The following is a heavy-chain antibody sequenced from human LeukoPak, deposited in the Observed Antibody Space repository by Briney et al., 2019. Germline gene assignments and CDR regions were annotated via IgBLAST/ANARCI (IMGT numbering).Heavy chain of an antibody. Sequence: GGSLRLSCAPSGFTFDNFAMTWVRQAPGKGLECVSEITGSGGSTYYADSVKGRFTISRDNSKNTLYLQMNSLRAEDTAIYYCARELFDFDYWGQGTLVTVSS. V-gene: IGHV3-23*01. CDR2: ITGSGGST. CDR3: ARELFDFDY. CDR1: GFTFDNFA. D-gene: IGHD3-10*01. J-gene: IGHJ4*02.